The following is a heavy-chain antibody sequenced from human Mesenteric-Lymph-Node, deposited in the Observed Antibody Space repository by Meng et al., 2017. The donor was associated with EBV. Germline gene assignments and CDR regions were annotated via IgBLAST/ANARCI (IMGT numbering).Heavy chain of an antibody. CDR2: ITPTTGHT. CDR3: ARGANSGYDYFDF. D-gene: IGHD5-12*01. J-gene: IGHJ4*02. CDR1: GYSFTDYY. V-gene: IGHV1-46*01. Sequence: QVQLLQHGDDVKKPGAVLKISCRTSGYSFTDYYLHWLRQDPGQGPEWMGKITPTTGHTTYAQNIQGRVTMTRDSSTGTIYMELTSLRSEDTAMYYCARGANSGYDYFDFWGQGTLVTVSS.